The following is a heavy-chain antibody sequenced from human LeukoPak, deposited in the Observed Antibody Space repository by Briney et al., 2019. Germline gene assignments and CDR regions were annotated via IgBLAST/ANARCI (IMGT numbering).Heavy chain of an antibody. J-gene: IGHJ4*02. D-gene: IGHD2-15*01. CDR1: GGSLSSYL. Sequence: SGTLSLTRAVSGGSLSSYLWSWMGQPPGKGLEWMGGIYYSGSTNYNPSLQSRGTISFDTTRHQFSLKLSSEPAADTADYYCARDCSGASCYDYWGQGTLVTVSS. V-gene: IGHV4-59*01. CDR2: IYYSGST. CDR3: ARDCSGASCYDY.